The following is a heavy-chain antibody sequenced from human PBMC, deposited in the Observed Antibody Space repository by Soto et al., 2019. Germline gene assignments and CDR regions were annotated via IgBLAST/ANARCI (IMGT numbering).Heavy chain of an antibody. J-gene: IGHJ4*02. D-gene: IGHD2-21*02. Sequence: QVQLQESGPGLVKPSQTLSLTCIVSGASLSSGDYYWSWIRQPPGKGLEWIAFIYYNGNNFYNPSIKHRVTIAIDTSNNQFSRTVRCVTAADTAVYDCARERRGGDSNGGVDCWGQGNLVTVS. V-gene: IGHV4-30-4*01. CDR3: ARERRGGDSNGGVDC. CDR1: GASLSSGDYY. CDR2: IYYNGNN.